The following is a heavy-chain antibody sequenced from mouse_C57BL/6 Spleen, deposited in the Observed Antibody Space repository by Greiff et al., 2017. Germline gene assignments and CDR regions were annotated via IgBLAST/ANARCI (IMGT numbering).Heavy chain of an antibody. CDR3: ARWDYGSSYGAWFAY. V-gene: IGHV1-72*01. D-gene: IGHD1-1*01. CDR1: GYTFTSYW. CDR2: IGPNSGCT. J-gene: IGHJ3*01. Sequence: QVQLQQPGAELVKPGASVKLSCKASGYTFTSYWMHWVKQRPGQGLEWIGRIGPNSGCTKYTEKFKSKATLTVDKPSSTAYMQLSSLTSEDSAVYYWARWDYGSSYGAWFAYWGQGTLVTVSA.